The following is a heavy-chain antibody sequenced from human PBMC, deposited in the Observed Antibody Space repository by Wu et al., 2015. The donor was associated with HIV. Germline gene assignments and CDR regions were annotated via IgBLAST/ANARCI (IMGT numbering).Heavy chain of an antibody. V-gene: IGHV1-2*02. CDR3: ARDASPVTTEFDY. CDR2: INPASGST. Sequence: QGRLKQFGPQVKKPGASVKVSCTASGYTFTDYYMHWVRQAPGRGPEWMGWINPASGSTIYAENFEGRILVTRDTSINTAYMELNGLRSDDTARYYCARDASPVTTEFDYWGQGTLVIVSS. J-gene: IGHJ4*02. CDR1: GYTFTDYY. D-gene: IGHD1-1*01.